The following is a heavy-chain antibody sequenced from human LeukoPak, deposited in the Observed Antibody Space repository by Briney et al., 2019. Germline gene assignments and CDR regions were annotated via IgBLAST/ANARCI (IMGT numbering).Heavy chain of an antibody. J-gene: IGHJ5*02. Sequence: PSETLSLTCTVSGGSISSSSYYWGWIRQPPGKGLEWIGSIYHSGSTYYNPSLKSRVTISVDTSKNQFSLKLSSVTAADTAVYYCARALRVIPAAMENWFDPWGQGTLVTVSS. CDR3: ARALRVIPAAMENWFDP. CDR2: IYHSGST. V-gene: IGHV4-39*07. CDR1: GGSISSSSYY. D-gene: IGHD2-2*01.